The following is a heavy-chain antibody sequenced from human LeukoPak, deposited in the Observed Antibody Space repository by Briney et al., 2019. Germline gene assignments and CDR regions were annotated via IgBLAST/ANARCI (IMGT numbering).Heavy chain of an antibody. Sequence: GGSLRLSCAASGFTFDDYAMHWVRQAPGKGLEWVSGISWNSGSIGYADSVKGRFTISRDNAKNSLYLQMNSLRAEDTALYYCAKEIWYRGVFDYWGQGTLVTVSS. D-gene: IGHD3-10*01. V-gene: IGHV3-9*01. CDR2: ISWNSGSI. CDR3: AKEIWYRGVFDY. CDR1: GFTFDDYA. J-gene: IGHJ4*02.